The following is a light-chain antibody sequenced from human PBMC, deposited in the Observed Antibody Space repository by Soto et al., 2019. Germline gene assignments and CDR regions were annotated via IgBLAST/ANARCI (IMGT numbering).Light chain of an antibody. Sequence: DIQMTQSPYTLSASIGDRVTVTVRASQTISSWLAWYQQKPGKAPKLLIYKASTLKSGVPSRFSGSGSGTELTLTISSLQPDDFATYYCQHYNSYSEAFGQGTKVDI. CDR3: QHYNSYSEA. CDR1: QTISSW. CDR2: KAS. J-gene: IGKJ1*01. V-gene: IGKV1-5*03.